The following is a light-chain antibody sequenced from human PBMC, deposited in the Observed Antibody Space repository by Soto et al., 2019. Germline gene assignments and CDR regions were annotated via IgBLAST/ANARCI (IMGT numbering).Light chain of an antibody. CDR3: GTWDDSLNGYV. J-gene: IGLJ1*01. CDR1: RSNIGSHT. V-gene: IGLV1-44*01. Sequence: QSVLTQPPSVSGTPAQRVTISCSGSRSNIGSHTVNWYQQLPGTAPRLLIYSNNQRPSGVPDRFSGSKSGTSASLAISGLQSEDEADYYCGTWDDSLNGYVFGTGTKLTVL. CDR2: SNN.